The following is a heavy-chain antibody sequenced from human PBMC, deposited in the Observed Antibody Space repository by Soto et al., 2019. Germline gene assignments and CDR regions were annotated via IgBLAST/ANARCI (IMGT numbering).Heavy chain of an antibody. CDR3: TTDQLMVYAIRYYYGMDV. CDR2: IKSKTDGGTT. V-gene: IGHV3-15*07. D-gene: IGHD2-8*01. Sequence: GGSLRLSCAASGFTFSNAWMNWVRQAPGKGLEWVGRIKSKTDGGTTDYAAPVKGRFAISRDDSKNTLYLQMNSLKTEDTAVYYCTTDQLMVYAIRYYYGMDVWGQGTTVTVSS. J-gene: IGHJ6*02. CDR1: GFTFSNAW.